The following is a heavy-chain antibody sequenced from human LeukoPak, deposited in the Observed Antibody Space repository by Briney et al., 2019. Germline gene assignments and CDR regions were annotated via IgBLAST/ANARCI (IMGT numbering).Heavy chain of an antibody. V-gene: IGHV3-48*04. D-gene: IGHD3-22*01. J-gene: IGHJ4*02. CDR1: GFTFSSYW. Sequence: SGGSLRLSCAASGFTFSSYWMSWVRQAPGKGLEWVSYISSSSSTIYYADSVKGRFTISRDNAKDSLYLQMNSLRAEDTAVYYCARDIYYDSSGYYGSVYWGQGTLVTVSS. CDR3: ARDIYYDSSGYYGSVY. CDR2: ISSSSSTI.